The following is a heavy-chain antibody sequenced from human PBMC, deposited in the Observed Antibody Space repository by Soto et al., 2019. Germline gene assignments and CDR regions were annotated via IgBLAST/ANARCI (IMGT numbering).Heavy chain of an antibody. CDR2: ISSSSSYI. CDR1: GFTFSSYS. CDR3: ARDSYYYDSSGYYWDYFDY. D-gene: IGHD3-22*01. J-gene: IGHJ4*02. V-gene: IGHV3-21*04. Sequence: GGSLRLSCAASGFTFSSYSMNWVRQAPGKGLEWVSSISSSSSYIYYADSVKGRFTISRDNAKNSLYLQMNSLRAEDTAVYYCARDSYYYDSSGYYWDYFDYWGQGTLVTVSS.